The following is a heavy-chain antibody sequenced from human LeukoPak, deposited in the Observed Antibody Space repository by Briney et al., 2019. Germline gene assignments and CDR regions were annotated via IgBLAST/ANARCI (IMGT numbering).Heavy chain of an antibody. CDR3: AREISEAAAGTWWFDP. CDR2: INPNSGGT. D-gene: IGHD6-13*01. V-gene: IGHV1-2*02. CDR1: GYTFTGYY. Sequence: ASVKVSCKASGYTFTGYYMHWVRQAPGQGLEGMGWINPNSGGTNYAQKFQGRVTMTRDTSISTAYMELSRLRSDDTAVYYCAREISEAAAGTWWFDPWGQGTLVTVSS. J-gene: IGHJ5*02.